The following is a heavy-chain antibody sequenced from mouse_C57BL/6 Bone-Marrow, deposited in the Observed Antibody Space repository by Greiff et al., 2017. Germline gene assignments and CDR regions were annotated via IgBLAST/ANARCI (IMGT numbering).Heavy chain of an antibody. CDR1: GYSITSGYY. Sequence: EVKLQESGPGLVKPSQSLSLTCSVTGYSITSGYYWNWIRQFPGNKLEWMGYISYDGSNNYNPSLKNRISITRDTSKNQFFLKLNSVTTEDTATYYCARDPIYYDYVYFDYWGQGTTLTVSS. CDR2: ISYDGSN. J-gene: IGHJ2*01. V-gene: IGHV3-6*01. D-gene: IGHD2-4*01. CDR3: ARDPIYYDYVYFDY.